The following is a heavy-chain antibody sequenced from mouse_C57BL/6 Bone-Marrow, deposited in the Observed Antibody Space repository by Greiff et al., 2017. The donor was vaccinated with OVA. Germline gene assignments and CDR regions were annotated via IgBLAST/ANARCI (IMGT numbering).Heavy chain of an antibody. J-gene: IGHJ3*01. V-gene: IGHV1-85*01. CDR3: ARWGRDYYGSSYDWFAY. CDR2: IYPRDGST. Sequence: QVQLQQSGPELVKPGASVKLSCKASGYTFTSYDINWVKQRPGQGLEWIGWIYPRDGSTKYNEKFKGKATLTVDTSSSTAYMELHSLTSEDSAVYFCARWGRDYYGSSYDWFAYWGQGTLVTVSA. CDR1: GYTFTSYD. D-gene: IGHD1-1*01.